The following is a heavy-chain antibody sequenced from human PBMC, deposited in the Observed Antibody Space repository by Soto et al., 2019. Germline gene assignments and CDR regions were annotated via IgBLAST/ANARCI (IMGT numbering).Heavy chain of an antibody. CDR2: IKSWSDGGTT. CDR3: TTGTTVAKYYFDF. J-gene: IGHJ4*02. CDR1: GFTFKNAW. Sequence: EGQLVESGGGLVEPGETLRLSCAASGFTFKNAWMSWVCQAPGKGLEWVGRIKSWSDGGTTDYGAPVKGRFSISRDDAKNTLSLQMNSLRTEDTAVYYCTTGTTVAKYYFDFWGQGTLVTVSS. V-gene: IGHV3-15*01. D-gene: IGHD1-1*01.